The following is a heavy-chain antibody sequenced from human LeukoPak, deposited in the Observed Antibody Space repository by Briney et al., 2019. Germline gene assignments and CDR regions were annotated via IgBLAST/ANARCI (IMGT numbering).Heavy chain of an antibody. Sequence: PGGSLRLSCAASGFTFSSYWMTWVRQAPGKGLEWVANINQGGSEKFYVDSVKGRFTISRDNAKKSLYLQMNSLRAEDTAVYYCARSRVDDWGQGTLVTVSS. J-gene: IGHJ4*02. V-gene: IGHV3-7*05. CDR2: INQGGSEK. CDR3: ARSRVDD. CDR1: GFTFSSYW.